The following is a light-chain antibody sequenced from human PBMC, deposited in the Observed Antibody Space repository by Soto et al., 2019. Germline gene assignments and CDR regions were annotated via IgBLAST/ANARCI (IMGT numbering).Light chain of an antibody. CDR3: STYSRSSTLVV. J-gene: IGLJ2*01. CDR1: SSDVGGYNY. V-gene: IGLV2-14*01. Sequence: QSALTQPASVSGSPGQSITFSCTGTSSDVGGYNYVSWYQQHPGKAPKLMIYDVSSRPSGVSNRFSGSKSGNTSSLTISGLQAEDEADYYCSTYSRSSTLVVFGGGTQLTVL. CDR2: DVS.